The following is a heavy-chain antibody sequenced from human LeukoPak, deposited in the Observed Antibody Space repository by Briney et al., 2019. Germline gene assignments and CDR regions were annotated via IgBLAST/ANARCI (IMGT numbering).Heavy chain of an antibody. CDR3: VSDAITYYDILTGYWDYFDY. CDR2: IYHSGST. V-gene: IGHV4-38-2*02. CDR1: GYSISSGYY. J-gene: IGHJ4*02. D-gene: IGHD3-9*01. Sequence: SETLSLTCTVSGYSISSGYYWGWIRQPPGKGLAWIGSIYHSGSTYYNPSLKSRVTISVDTSKNQFSLKLSSVTAADTAVYYCVSDAITYYDILTGYWDYFDYWGQGILVTVSS.